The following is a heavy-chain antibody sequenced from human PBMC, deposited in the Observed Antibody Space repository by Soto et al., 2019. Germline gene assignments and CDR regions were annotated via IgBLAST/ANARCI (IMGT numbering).Heavy chain of an antibody. V-gene: IGHV3-30-3*01. CDR1: GFTFSSYA. J-gene: IGHJ4*02. CDR2: ISYDGSNK. Sequence: QVQLVESGGGVVQPGRSLRLSCAASGFTFSSYAMHWVRQAPGKGLEWVAVISYDGSNKYYADSVKGRFTISRDNSKNTLYLQMNSLRAEDTAVYNCARDVHIVVVTYPDYWGQGTLVTVSS. CDR3: ARDVHIVVVTYPDY. D-gene: IGHD2-21*02.